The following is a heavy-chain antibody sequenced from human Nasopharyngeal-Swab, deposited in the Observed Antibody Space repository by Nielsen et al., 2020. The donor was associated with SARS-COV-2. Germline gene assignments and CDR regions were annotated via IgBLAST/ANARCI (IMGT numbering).Heavy chain of an antibody. V-gene: IGHV3-23*01. J-gene: IGHJ4*02. CDR3: AAKSSAWTGYLSDF. Sequence: GESLKISCEASGFTFTTYAMSWVRQAPGKGLEWVSGISGSGDTTYYARSVKGRFTISRDNSKKTLYLQMHSLRAEDTAVYYCAAKSSAWTGYLSDFWGQGTLVAVSS. D-gene: IGHD6-19*01. CDR1: GFTFTTYA. CDR2: ISGSGDTT.